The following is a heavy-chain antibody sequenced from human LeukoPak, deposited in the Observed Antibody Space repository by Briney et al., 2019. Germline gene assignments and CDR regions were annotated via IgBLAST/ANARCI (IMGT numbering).Heavy chain of an antibody. CDR1: GYTFTSYY. Sequence: GASVKVSCKASGYTFTSYYMHWVRQAPGQGLEWMGRIVPIFGTANYAQKFQGRVTITTDESTSTAYMELSSLRSEDTAVYYCASGYSYGYYFDYWGQGTLVTVSS. CDR3: ASGYSYGYYFDY. D-gene: IGHD5-18*01. V-gene: IGHV1-69*05. J-gene: IGHJ4*02. CDR2: IVPIFGTA.